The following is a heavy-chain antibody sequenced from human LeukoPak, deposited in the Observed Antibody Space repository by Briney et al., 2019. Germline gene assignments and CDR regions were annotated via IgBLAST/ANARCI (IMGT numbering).Heavy chain of an antibody. CDR1: CGSISSYY. V-gene: IGHV4-4*07. D-gene: IGHD2-2*02. CDR2: IYTSGST. CDR3: ARDGGYCSSTSCYTLYYFDY. J-gene: IGHJ4*02. Sequence: PSETLSLTCTVSCGSISSYYWSWIRQPAGKGLEWIGRIYTSGSTNYNPSLKSRVTMSVDTSKNQFSLKLSSVTAADTAVYYCARDGGYCSSTSCYTLYYFDYWGQGTLVTVSS.